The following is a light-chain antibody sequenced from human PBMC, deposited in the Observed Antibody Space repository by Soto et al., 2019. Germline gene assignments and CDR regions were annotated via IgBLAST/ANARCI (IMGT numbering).Light chain of an antibody. J-gene: IGLJ1*01. Sequence: QSVLTQPPSASGSPGQSVTISCTGTSGDIGGYDYVSWYQQHPGKAPKLMIYEVTKRPLGVPDRFSGSKSGNTASLTVSGLQAEDEADYYCQSYDSSLSGYVFGTGTKLTVL. V-gene: IGLV2-8*01. CDR2: EVT. CDR1: SGDIGGYDY. CDR3: QSYDSSLSGYV.